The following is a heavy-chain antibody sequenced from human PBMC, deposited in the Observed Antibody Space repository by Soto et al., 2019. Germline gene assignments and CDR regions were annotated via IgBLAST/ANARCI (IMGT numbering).Heavy chain of an antibody. J-gene: IGHJ5*01. CDR1: GFTVSSHY. V-gene: IGHV3-53*05. CDR2: TYTGGST. D-gene: IGHD3-10*01. Sequence: PGGSLRLSCAASGFTVSSHYMSWVRQAPGRGLEWVSVTYTGGSTDFADSVKGRFTISGDNIENDVYLQMNGLRTEDTALYYCANERSRIFHSWGQGTLVTVSS. CDR3: ANERSRIFHS.